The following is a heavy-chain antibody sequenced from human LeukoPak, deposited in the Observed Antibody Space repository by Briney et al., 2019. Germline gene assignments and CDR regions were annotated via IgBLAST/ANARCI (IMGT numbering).Heavy chain of an antibody. CDR2: ISSSSSHI. CDR1: GFTFSSYS. Sequence: GGSLRLSCAASGFTFSSYSMNWVRQAPEKGLEWVSSISSSSSHIYYADSVKGRFAISRDNAKNSVYLQMNSLRAEDTAVYYCARNNYYDSSGYDYWGQGTLVTVSS. D-gene: IGHD3-22*01. J-gene: IGHJ4*02. CDR3: ARNNYYDSSGYDY. V-gene: IGHV3-21*01.